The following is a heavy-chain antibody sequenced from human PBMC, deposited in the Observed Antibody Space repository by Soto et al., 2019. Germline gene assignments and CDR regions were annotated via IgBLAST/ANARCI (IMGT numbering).Heavy chain of an antibody. CDR1: GFTFSTYA. D-gene: IGHD6-19*01. J-gene: IGHJ5*02. CDR3: ASLRPIAVAGSNLFDP. CDR2: ISSDGSNK. V-gene: IGHV3-30-3*01. Sequence: GGSLRLSCTASGFTFSTYAMHWVRQAPGKGLEWVAVISSDGSNKYYADSVKGRFTISRDNSKNTLYLQMNSLRAEDTAVYYCASLRPIAVAGSNLFDPWGQGTLVTVSS.